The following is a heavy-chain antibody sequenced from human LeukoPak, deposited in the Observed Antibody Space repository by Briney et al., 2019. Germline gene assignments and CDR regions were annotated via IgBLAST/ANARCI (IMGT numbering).Heavy chain of an antibody. CDR2: FDPEDGET. Sequence: ASVKVSCKVSGYTLTELSMHWVRQAPGKGLEWMGGFDPEDGETIYAQKFQGRVTMTTDTSTSTAYMELRSLRSDDTAVYYCARRWFGFNLIDYWGQGTLVTVSS. V-gene: IGHV1-24*01. CDR1: GYTLTELS. CDR3: ARRWFGFNLIDY. D-gene: IGHD3-10*01. J-gene: IGHJ4*02.